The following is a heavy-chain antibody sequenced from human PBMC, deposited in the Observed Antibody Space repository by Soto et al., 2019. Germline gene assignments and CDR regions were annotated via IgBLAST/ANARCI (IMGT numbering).Heavy chain of an antibody. D-gene: IGHD2-2*02. V-gene: IGHV1-18*04. CDR1: GYTFTSYG. CDR3: ARDHCSSTNCYTAVDY. Sequence: QVQLVQSGAEVENPGASVKVSCKASGYTFTSYGISWVRQAPGQGLEWMGWISAYNGNTNYAQKLQGRVTMTTDTSTSTAYMELRSLRSDDTAVYYCARDHCSSTNCYTAVDYWGQGTLVTVSS. J-gene: IGHJ4*02. CDR2: ISAYNGNT.